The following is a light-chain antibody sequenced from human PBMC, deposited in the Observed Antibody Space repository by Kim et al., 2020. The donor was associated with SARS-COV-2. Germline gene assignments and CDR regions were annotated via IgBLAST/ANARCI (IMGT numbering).Light chain of an antibody. CDR2: YDS. J-gene: IGLJ2*01. V-gene: IGLV3-21*01. CDR3: QVWESRSDHPV. CDR1: TNGPYN. Sequence: APGKTAEITCEGNTNGPYNIHWYQQKPGQAPLLVIYYDSARPSGIPERFSGSNSGTAATLTISRVEAGDEADYYCQVWESRSDHPVFGGGTQLTVL.